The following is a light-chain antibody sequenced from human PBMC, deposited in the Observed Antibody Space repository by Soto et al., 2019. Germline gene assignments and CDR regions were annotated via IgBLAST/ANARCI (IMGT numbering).Light chain of an antibody. CDR3: QSYDSSLSVLYV. V-gene: IGLV1-40*01. J-gene: IGLJ1*01. CDR2: GSS. Sequence: QSVLTQPPSVSGAPGQRVSTSCTGSSSNIGAGYDVHWFQQLPGTAPKLLIYGSSNRPSGVPDRFSGSKSGTSASLAITGLQAEDEADYYCQSYDSSLSVLYVFGTGTKVTVL. CDR1: SSNIGAGYD.